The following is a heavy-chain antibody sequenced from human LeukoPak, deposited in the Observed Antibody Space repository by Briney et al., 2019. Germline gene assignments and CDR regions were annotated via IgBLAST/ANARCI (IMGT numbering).Heavy chain of an antibody. CDR2: IIPILGIA. CDR3: ARGLLPIYCSSTSCYGDGMDV. CDR1: GGTFSSYA. D-gene: IGHD2-2*01. J-gene: IGHJ6*02. V-gene: IGHV1-69*04. Sequence: GASVKVSCKASGGTFSSYAISWVRQAPGQGVEWMGRIIPILGIANYAQKFQGRVTITADKSTSTAYMELSSLRSEDTAVYYCARGLLPIYCSSTSCYGDGMDVWGQGTTVTVSS.